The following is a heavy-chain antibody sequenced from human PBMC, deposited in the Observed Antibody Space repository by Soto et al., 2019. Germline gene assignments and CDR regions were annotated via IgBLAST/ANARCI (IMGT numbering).Heavy chain of an antibody. CDR3: ARVDLYSSHFPDSWCGP. D-gene: IGHD6-13*01. Sequence: SETLSLTCAVYGGSFSGYYWSWIRQPPGKGLEWIGEINHSGSTNSNPSLKSRVTISVDTSKNQFSLKLSSVTAADTAVYYCARVDLYSSHFPDSWCGPRGQVTRSAFSS. CDR2: INHSGST. J-gene: IGHJ5*02. CDR1: GGSFSGYY. V-gene: IGHV4-34*01.